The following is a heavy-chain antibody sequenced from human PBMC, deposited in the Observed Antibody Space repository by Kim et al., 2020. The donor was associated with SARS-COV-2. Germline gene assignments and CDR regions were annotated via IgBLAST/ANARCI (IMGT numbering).Heavy chain of an antibody. D-gene: IGHD5-18*01. CDR3: ARGAGYSYAHLIYDY. Sequence: SETLSLTCTVSGGSISSYYWSWIRQPPGKGLEWIGYIYYSGSTNYNPSLKSRVTISVDTSKNQFSLKLSSVTAADTAVYYCARGAGYSYAHLIYDYWGQGTLVTVSS. V-gene: IGHV4-59*13. J-gene: IGHJ4*02. CDR1: GGSISSYY. CDR2: IYYSGST.